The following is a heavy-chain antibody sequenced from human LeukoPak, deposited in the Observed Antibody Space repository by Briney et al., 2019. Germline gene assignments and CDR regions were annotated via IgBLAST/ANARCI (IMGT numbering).Heavy chain of an antibody. CDR3: ATNYGHNSKSFDF. CDR1: LYTLTVDL. J-gene: IGHJ4*02. V-gene: IGHV1-2*02. D-gene: IGHD4-17*01. Sequence: ASVKVSRMPSLYTLTVDLIRMGRQAPGQGLEWMGWIRANSGDTHYAQRFQGRVTMTRDTSVSTAHMELSSLRSDDTAIYYCATNYGHNSKSFDFWGQGTLVTVSS. CDR2: IRANSGDT.